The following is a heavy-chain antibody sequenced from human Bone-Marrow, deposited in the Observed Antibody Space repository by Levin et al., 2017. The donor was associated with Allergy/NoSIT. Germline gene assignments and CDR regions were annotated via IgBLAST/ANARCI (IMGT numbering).Heavy chain of an antibody. CDR3: ARVAIVILPATNPFDL. Sequence: GESLKISCAASGFTVSSNYMTWVRQAPGKGLQWVSVIYSSGSTYYADSVKGRFTISRDNAKNTLYLQMNGLTAEDTAIYYCARVAIVILPATNPFDLWGQGTMVTVSS. D-gene: IGHD2-2*01. J-gene: IGHJ3*01. CDR2: IYSSGST. CDR1: GFTVSSNY. V-gene: IGHV3-53*01.